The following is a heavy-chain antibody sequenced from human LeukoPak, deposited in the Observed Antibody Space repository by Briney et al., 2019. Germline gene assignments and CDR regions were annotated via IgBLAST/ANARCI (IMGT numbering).Heavy chain of an antibody. J-gene: IGHJ6*04. CDR2: IYYSGST. Sequence: SETLSLTCTVSGGSRSSSSYYWGWIRQPPGKGLEWIGSIYYSGSTYYNPSLKSRVTISVDTSKNQFSLKLSSVTAADTAVYYCARPYYGDYPGDVCGKGTTVTVSS. D-gene: IGHD4-17*01. CDR1: GGSRSSSSYY. V-gene: IGHV4-39*01. CDR3: ARPYYGDYPGDV.